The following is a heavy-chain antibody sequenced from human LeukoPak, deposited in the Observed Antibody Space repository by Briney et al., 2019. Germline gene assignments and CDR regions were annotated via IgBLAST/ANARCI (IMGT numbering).Heavy chain of an antibody. J-gene: IGHJ5*02. CDR1: GGSISSYY. V-gene: IGHV4-59*08. CDR3: ARRLKSRGWFDP. Sequence: SETLSLTCTVSGGSISSYYWSWIRQPPGKGLEWIGYIYYSGSTNYNPSLKSRVTISVDTSKNQFSLKLSSVTAADTAVYYCARRLKSRGWFDPWGQGTLVTVSS. CDR2: IYYSGST.